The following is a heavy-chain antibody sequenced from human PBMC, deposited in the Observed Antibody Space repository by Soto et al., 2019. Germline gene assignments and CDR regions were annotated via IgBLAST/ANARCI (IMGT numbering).Heavy chain of an antibody. J-gene: IGHJ6*02. Sequence: QVQLVQSGAEVKKPGSSVKVSCKASGGTFSIYAISWVRQAPGQRLEWMGGIIPIFGTANYAQKFQGRVTITADESSSTAYMELSSLRSEDTAVYYCARRGSLKRDTINQYYGMDVWGQGTTVTVPS. CDR3: ARRGSLKRDTINQYYGMDV. CDR1: GGTFSIYA. D-gene: IGHD5-18*01. CDR2: IIPIFGTA. V-gene: IGHV1-69*01.